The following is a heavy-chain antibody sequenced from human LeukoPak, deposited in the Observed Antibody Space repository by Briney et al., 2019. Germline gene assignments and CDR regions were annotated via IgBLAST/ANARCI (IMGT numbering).Heavy chain of an antibody. J-gene: IGHJ3*02. V-gene: IGHV3-21*01. CDR2: ISSSSSYI. Sequence: GGSLRLSCAASGFTFSSYSMNWVRQAPGKGLEWVSSISSSSSYIYYADSVKGRFTISRDNAKNSLYLQMNSLRAEDTAVYYWGRDLEGDYNAFDIWGQGTMVTVSS. D-gene: IGHD4-11*01. CDR1: GFTFSSYS. CDR3: GRDLEGDYNAFDI.